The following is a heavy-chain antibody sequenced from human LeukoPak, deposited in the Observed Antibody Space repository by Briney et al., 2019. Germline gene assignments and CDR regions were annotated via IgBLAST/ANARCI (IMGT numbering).Heavy chain of an antibody. D-gene: IGHD3-22*01. CDR1: GFTFTRYW. CDR3: ARDPEYYYDSSGPEYYFDY. V-gene: IGHV4-34*01. Sequence: GSLRLSCATSGFTFTRYWMAWIRQPPGKGLEWIGEINHSGSTNYNPSLKSRVTISVDTSKNQFSLKLSSVTAADTAVYYCARDPEYYYDSSGPEYYFDYWGQGTLVTVSS. J-gene: IGHJ4*02. CDR2: INHSGST.